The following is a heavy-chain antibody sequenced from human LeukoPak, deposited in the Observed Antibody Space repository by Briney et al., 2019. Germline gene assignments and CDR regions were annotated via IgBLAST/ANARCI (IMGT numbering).Heavy chain of an antibody. Sequence: GEALKISCKGSGYSFTSYCNGWVRQLPGKGLEWRGIIYPGDSDTRYSPSFQGQVTISADKSISTAYLQWSSLKASDTAMYYCARPILTGDIDYWGQGTLVTVSS. D-gene: IGHD3-9*01. CDR1: GYSFTSYC. CDR3: ARPILTGDIDY. J-gene: IGHJ4*02. V-gene: IGHV5-51*01. CDR2: IYPGDSDT.